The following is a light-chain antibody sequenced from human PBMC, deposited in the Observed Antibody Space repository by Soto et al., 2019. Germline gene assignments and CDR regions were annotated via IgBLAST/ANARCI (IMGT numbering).Light chain of an antibody. CDR2: EVT. CDR1: SSDVGGYNY. V-gene: IGLV2-8*01. J-gene: IGLJ2*01. CDR3: SSFASSGNRVL. Sequence: QSALTQPPSASGSLGQSVTISCTGTSSDVGGYNYVSWHQQHPGKAPKVMIYEVTKRPPGVPDRFSGSKSGNTASLTVSGLQAEDEADYYCSSFASSGNRVLLGGGTKLTVL.